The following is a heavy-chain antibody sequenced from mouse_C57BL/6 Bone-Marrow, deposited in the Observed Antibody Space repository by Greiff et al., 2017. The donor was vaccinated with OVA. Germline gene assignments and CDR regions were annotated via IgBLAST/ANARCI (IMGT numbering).Heavy chain of an antibody. J-gene: IGHJ4*01. Sequence: VQVVESGPGLVAPSQSLSITCTVSGFSLTSYAISWVRQPPGKGLEWLGVIWTGGGTNYNSALKSRLSISKDNSKSQVFLKMNSLQTDDTARYYCARNYDYGYDGYAMDYWGQGTSVTVSS. CDR2: IWTGGGT. CDR1: GFSLTSYA. D-gene: IGHD2-2*01. V-gene: IGHV2-9-1*01. CDR3: ARNYDYGYDGYAMDY.